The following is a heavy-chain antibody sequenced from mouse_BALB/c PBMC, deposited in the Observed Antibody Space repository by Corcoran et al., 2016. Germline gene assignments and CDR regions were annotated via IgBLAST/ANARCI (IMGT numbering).Heavy chain of an antibody. J-gene: IGHJ1*01. CDR1: GYSITSGYY. Sequence: DVQLQESGPGLVKPSQSLSLTCSVTGYSITSGYYWNWIRQFPGNKLEWMGYISYDGSNNYNPSLKNRSSITRDKSNNQFFLKLNSVTTEDTATYYCARDGDGYYWYFDVWGAGTTVTVSS. CDR3: ARDGDGYYWYFDV. V-gene: IGHV3-6*02. D-gene: IGHD2-3*01. CDR2: ISYDGSN.